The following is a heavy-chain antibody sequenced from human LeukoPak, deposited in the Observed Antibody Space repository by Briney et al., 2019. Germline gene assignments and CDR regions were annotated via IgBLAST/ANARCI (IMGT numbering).Heavy chain of an antibody. CDR1: GYTFTGNY. CDR3: AREFGGSYFAY. CDR2: ITAYNGNT. Sequence: ASVKVSCKASGYTFTGNYMHLVRQAPGQGLERMGWITAYNGNTNYAQKLQVRVTMTTDTSTSTASMELRSRRSDDTAVYYCAREFGGSYFAYWGQGTLVTVSS. D-gene: IGHD1-26*01. J-gene: IGHJ4*02. V-gene: IGHV1-18*04.